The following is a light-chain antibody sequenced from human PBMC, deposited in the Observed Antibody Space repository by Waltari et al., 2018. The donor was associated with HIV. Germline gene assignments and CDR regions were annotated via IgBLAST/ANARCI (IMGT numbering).Light chain of an antibody. CDR2: GNT. Sequence: QSVLTPPLSVSGAPGQRVGFPCTGSSSNLGGGYDVHWYQKPPGTAPKLLIHGNTKRPSGVPDRFSGSKSGTSASLAITGLQAEDEAEYYCQSYVSRLTGPVVFGGGTKLTVL. CDR1: SSNLGGGYD. J-gene: IGLJ2*01. V-gene: IGLV1-40*01. CDR3: QSYVSRLTGPVV.